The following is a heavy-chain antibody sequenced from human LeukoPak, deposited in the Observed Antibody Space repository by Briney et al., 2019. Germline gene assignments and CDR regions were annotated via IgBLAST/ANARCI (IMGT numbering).Heavy chain of an antibody. CDR3: ASSLGALI. CDR1: GFTFSSFE. D-gene: IGHD1-26*01. V-gene: IGHV3-48*03. CDR2: VSSSGSSM. Sequence: PGGSLRLSCAASGFTFSSFEMNWVRQAPGKGLEWVSYVSSSGSSMFYADSVKGRLTISRDNAKNSLYLQMNSLRAEDTAVYYCASSLGALIWGQGTLVTVPS. J-gene: IGHJ4*02.